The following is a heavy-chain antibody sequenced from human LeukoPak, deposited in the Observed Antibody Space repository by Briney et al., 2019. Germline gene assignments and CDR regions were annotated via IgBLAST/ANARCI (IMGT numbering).Heavy chain of an antibody. CDR1: GFIFDDYV. D-gene: IGHD3-22*01. CDR2: INWSGGSS. CDR3: AREILYDSIGYYQDY. J-gene: IGHJ4*02. V-gene: IGHV3-20*04. Sequence: GWSLRLSCAASGFIFDDYVMSWVRQAAGKGLEWVSGINWSGGSSGYADSVKGRFTISSDNDKNSMYLQMNSLRAEDTALYYCAREILYDSIGYYQDYWGQGTLVTVSS.